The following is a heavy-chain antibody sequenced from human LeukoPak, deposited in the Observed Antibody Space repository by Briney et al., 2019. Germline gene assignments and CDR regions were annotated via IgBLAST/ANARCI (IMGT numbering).Heavy chain of an antibody. J-gene: IGHJ4*02. CDR1: GGSISSYY. D-gene: IGHD6-19*01. V-gene: IGHV4-59*01. Sequence: SETLSPTCTVSGGSISSYYWSWIRQPPGKGLEWIGYIYYSGSTNYNPSLKSRVTISVDTSKNQFSLKLSSVTAADTAVYYCAARIAVAGTAFDYWGQGTLVTVSS. CDR2: IYYSGST. CDR3: AARIAVAGTAFDY.